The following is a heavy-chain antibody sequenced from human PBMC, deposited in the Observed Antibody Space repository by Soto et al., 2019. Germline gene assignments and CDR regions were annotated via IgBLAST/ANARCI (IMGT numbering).Heavy chain of an antibody. D-gene: IGHD2-2*02. CDR3: ARGCSSASCYTGFDP. CDR1: GSSFTSGPYS. J-gene: IGHJ5*02. CDR2: IYYSGKT. Sequence: QLQLQESGSGLVKTSQTLSLTCTVSGSSFTSGPYSWSWIRQPPGKGLEWLGYIYYSGKTDYNPSLRSRVTISVDRSNNQFSLILTSVTAADSAVYFCARGCSSASCYTGFDPWGQGTLVTVSS. V-gene: IGHV4-30-2*01.